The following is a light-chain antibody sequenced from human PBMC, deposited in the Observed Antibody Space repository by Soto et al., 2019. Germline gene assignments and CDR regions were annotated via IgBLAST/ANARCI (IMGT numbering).Light chain of an antibody. CDR2: AAY. Sequence: DIQMTQSPSSLSASIGDRANITCRASQSIDNYVNWYQQKPGKAPKVLIYAAYSLQSGVPSRFSGTGSGTDFTLTISSLQPEDFATYYCQQSYSTPRTFGPGTKVDLK. CDR1: QSIDNY. J-gene: IGKJ3*01. CDR3: QQSYSTPRT. V-gene: IGKV1-39*01.